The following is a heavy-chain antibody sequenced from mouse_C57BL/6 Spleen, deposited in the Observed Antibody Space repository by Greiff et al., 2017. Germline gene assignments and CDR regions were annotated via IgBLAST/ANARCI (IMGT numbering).Heavy chain of an antibody. Sequence: EVMLVESGPGLAKPSQTLSITCSVTGYSITSDYWNWIRKFPGNKLEYMGYISYSGSTYYNPSLKSRISITRDTSKNQYYLQLKSVTTEDTATYYCARYKTTPQYFDVWGTGTTVTVSS. CDR2: ISYSGST. D-gene: IGHD2-1*01. CDR1: GYSITSDY. J-gene: IGHJ1*03. V-gene: IGHV3-8*01. CDR3: ARYKTTPQYFDV.